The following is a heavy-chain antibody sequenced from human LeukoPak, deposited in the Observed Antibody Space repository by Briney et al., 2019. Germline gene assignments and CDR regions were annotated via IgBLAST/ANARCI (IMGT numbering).Heavy chain of an antibody. V-gene: IGHV1-2*02. CDR1: GYTFTGYY. CDR3: ARLASDRRTLESGYYSGEGNWFDP. D-gene: IGHD3-22*01. CDR2: INPNSGGT. Sequence: ASVKVSCKASGYTFTGYYMHWVRQAPGQGLEWMGWINPNSGGTNYAQKFQGRVTMTRDTSISTAYMELSRLRSDDTAVYYCARLASDRRTLESGYYSGEGNWFDPWGQGTPVTVSS. J-gene: IGHJ5*02.